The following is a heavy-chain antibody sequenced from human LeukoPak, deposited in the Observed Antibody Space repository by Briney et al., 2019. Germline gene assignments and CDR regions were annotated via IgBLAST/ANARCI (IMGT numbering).Heavy chain of an antibody. J-gene: IGHJ5*02. V-gene: IGHV1-2*02. D-gene: IGHD2-21*01. Sequence: ASVKVSRKTSGYYFTDYYMHLVRQAPAPGLEWMGLINTNSGGTSSAEKFQGRVSMTSETSTNTVYMVVNWMKCADTAIYYCARADRLDGGPYLIGPWGQGTLVTVSS. CDR3: ARADRLDGGPYLIGP. CDR1: GYYFTDYY. CDR2: INTNSGGT.